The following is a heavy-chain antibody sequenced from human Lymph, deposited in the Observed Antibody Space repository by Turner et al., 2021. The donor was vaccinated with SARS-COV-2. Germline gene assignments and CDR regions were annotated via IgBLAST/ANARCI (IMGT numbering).Heavy chain of an antibody. J-gene: IGHJ4*02. CDR2: ISNSGST. Sequence: QVQLQESGPGLVKPSETLSLTCTVSGGPISSYYWSLIRQPPGKGLEWIGYISNSGSTNYNHSLKSRVTISLDTSKNQFSLKLSSVTAADTAVYYCARHGNELGIQLWGQGTLVTVSS. CDR3: ARHGNELGIQL. V-gene: IGHV4-59*08. CDR1: GGPISSYY. D-gene: IGHD5-18*01.